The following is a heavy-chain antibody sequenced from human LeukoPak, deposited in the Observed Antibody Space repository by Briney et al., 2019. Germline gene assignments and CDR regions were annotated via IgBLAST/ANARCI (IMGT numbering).Heavy chain of an antibody. CDR1: GGSISSSSYY. Sequence: PSETLSLTCTVSGGSISSSSYYWGWIRQPPGKGLEWIGSIYYSGSTYYNPSLKSRVTISVDTSKNQFSLKLSSVTAADTAVYYCARDPWAFGQWLVYFDYWGQGTLVTVSS. V-gene: IGHV4-39*02. D-gene: IGHD6-19*01. CDR2: IYYSGST. J-gene: IGHJ4*02. CDR3: ARDPWAFGQWLVYFDY.